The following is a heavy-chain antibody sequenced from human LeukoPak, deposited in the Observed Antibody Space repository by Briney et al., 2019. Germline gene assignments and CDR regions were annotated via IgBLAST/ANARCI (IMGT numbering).Heavy chain of an antibody. J-gene: IGHJ3*01. V-gene: IGHV3-23*01. Sequence: GGSLRLSCVASGFTFSSYAMSWVRQAPEKGPEWVAAVTGNGVTTWYAPFVKGRFIISRDNSKNTLYLQMSGLRAEDTALFYCAKDRLYPNDIFDVWGQGTMVTVS. CDR1: GFTFSSYA. CDR3: AKDRLYPNDIFDV. CDR2: VTGNGVTT. D-gene: IGHD2-8*01.